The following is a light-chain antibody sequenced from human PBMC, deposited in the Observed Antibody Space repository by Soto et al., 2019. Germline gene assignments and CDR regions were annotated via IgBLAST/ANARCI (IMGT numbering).Light chain of an antibody. J-gene: IGLJ2*01. Sequence: QSALTQPPSASGSPGQSVTISCTGTSTDVGEYNYVSWYQHHPGKAPKLLIYEVFRRPSGVPDRFSGSKSGNTASLTVSGLQAEDEADYYCQSYDSSFVLFGGGTKLTVL. CDR3: QSYDSSFVL. CDR2: EVF. CDR1: STDVGEYNY. V-gene: IGLV2-8*01.